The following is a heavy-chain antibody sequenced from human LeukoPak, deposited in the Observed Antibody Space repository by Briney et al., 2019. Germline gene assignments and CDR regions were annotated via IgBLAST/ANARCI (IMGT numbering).Heavy chain of an antibody. D-gene: IGHD3-16*02. J-gene: IGHJ4*02. Sequence: GRSLRLSCAASGFTFSSYGMHWVRQAPGKGLEWVAVISYDGSNKYYADSVKGRFTISRDNSKNTLYLQMNSLRAEDTAVYYCAKDYDYVWGSYRYDNLAFDYWGQGTLVTVSS. CDR3: AKDYDYVWGSYRYDNLAFDY. CDR1: GFTFSSYG. V-gene: IGHV3-30*18. CDR2: ISYDGSNK.